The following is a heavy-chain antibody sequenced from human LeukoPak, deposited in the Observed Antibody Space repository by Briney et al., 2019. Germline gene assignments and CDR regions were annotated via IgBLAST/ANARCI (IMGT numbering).Heavy chain of an antibody. CDR3: ATDPVGYCSANGCYSVDY. V-gene: IGHV1-24*01. CDR2: FDPEDGET. D-gene: IGHD2-15*01. CDR1: GYTLTELS. Sequence: ASVKVSCTVSGYTLTELSMHWVRQAPGKGLEWMGGFDPEDGETIYAQKFQGRVTMTEDTSTDTAYMELTSLRSDDTAMYYCATDPVGYCSANGCYSVDYWGQGTLVTVSS. J-gene: IGHJ4*02.